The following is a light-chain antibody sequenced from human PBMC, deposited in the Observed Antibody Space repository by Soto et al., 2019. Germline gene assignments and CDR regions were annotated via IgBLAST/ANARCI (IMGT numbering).Light chain of an antibody. CDR3: AALDDSLNGPV. CDR1: SSNIGSNT. V-gene: IGLV1-44*01. CDR2: SNN. Sequence: QSVLTQPPSASGTPGQRVTIPCSGSSSNIGSNTVNWYQQLPGTAPKLLIYSNNQRPSGVPDRFSGSKSGTSASLAISGLQSEDEADYYCAALDDSLNGPVFGGGTKLTVL. J-gene: IGLJ2*01.